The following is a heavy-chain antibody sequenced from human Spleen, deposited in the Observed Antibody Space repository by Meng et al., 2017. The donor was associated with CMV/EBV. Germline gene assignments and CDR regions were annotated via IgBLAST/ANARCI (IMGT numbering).Heavy chain of an antibody. CDR1: GGSISSSNW. CDR3: ARDKEGLQDAFDI. J-gene: IGHJ3*02. CDR2: IYHSGST. Sequence: SETLSLTCAVSGGSISSSNWWSWVRQPPGKGLEWIGEIYHSGSTNYNPSLKSRVTISVDKSKNQFSLKLSSVTAADTAVYYCARDKEGLQDAFDIWGQGTMVTVSS. D-gene: IGHD4-11*01. V-gene: IGHV4-4*02.